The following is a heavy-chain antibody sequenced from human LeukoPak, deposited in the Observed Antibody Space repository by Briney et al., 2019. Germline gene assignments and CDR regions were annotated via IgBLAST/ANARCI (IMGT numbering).Heavy chain of an antibody. CDR1: GFTFSTYA. CDR3: ARVGAMATATIDY. Sequence: GGSLRLSCAASGFTFSTYAMNWVRQAPGKGLEWVSYISSSGGTIYYADSVKGRLTISRDNAKNSLYLQMNSLRDEDTAVYYCARVGAMATATIDYWGQGTLVTVSS. V-gene: IGHV3-48*02. CDR2: ISSSGGTI. J-gene: IGHJ4*02. D-gene: IGHD5-12*01.